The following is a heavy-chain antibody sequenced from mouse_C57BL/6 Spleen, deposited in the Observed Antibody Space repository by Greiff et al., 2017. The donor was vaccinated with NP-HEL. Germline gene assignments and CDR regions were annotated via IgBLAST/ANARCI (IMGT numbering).Heavy chain of an antibody. V-gene: IGHV3-6*01. J-gene: IGHJ2*01. CDR1: GYSITSGYY. Sequence: DVQLQESGPGLVKPSQSLSLTCSVTGYSITSGYYWNWIRQFPGNKLEWMGYISYDGSNNYNPSLKNRISITRDTSKNQFFLKLNSVTTEDTATYYCARDRTTVVFDYWGQGTTLTVSS. D-gene: IGHD1-1*01. CDR2: ISYDGSN. CDR3: ARDRTTVVFDY.